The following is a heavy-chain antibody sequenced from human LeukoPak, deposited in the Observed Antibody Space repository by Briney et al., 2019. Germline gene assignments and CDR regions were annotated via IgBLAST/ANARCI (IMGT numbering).Heavy chain of an antibody. CDR2: IYYSGST. Sequence: PSETLSLTYTVSGGSISSSDYYWGWIRQPPGKGLEWIGYIYYSGSTNYNPSLKSRVTISVDTSKNQFSLKLSSVTAADTAVYYCARGSGIVVVDAFDIWGQGTMVTVSS. D-gene: IGHD2-15*01. CDR3: ARGSGIVVVDAFDI. J-gene: IGHJ3*02. V-gene: IGHV4-61*08. CDR1: GGSISSSDYY.